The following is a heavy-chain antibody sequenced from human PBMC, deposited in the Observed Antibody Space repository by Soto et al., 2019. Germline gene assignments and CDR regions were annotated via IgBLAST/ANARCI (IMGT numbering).Heavy chain of an antibody. J-gene: IGHJ4*02. D-gene: IGHD3-10*01. CDR1: GASFNSYY. CDR2: IYDTGTT. CDR3: ARDDRNDFRGWFGH. V-gene: IGHV4-59*01. Sequence: SETLSLTCTVSGASFNSYYSWSLVRQPPGKGLEWIGNIYDTGTTNYNPSLMSRVIMSLDTAKRQFSLKLTSVTAADTAVYYCARDDRNDFRGWFGHWGQGTLVTVSS.